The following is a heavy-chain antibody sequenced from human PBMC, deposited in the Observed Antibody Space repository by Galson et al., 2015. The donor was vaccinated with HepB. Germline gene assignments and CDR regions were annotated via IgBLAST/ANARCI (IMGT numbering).Heavy chain of an antibody. CDR1: EFTFGRYW. Sequence: SLRLSCAASEFTFGRYWMHWVRQAPGKGLVWVSRINTDGSVTRYADSVKGRFTVSRDNAKNTLYLQMNSLRAEDTALYYCARENLDAFDIWGQGTMVTVSS. D-gene: IGHD1-14*01. V-gene: IGHV3-74*01. J-gene: IGHJ3*02. CDR3: ARENLDAFDI. CDR2: INTDGSVT.